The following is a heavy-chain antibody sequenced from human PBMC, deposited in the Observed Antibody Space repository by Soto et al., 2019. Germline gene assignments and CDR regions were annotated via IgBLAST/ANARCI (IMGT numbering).Heavy chain of an antibody. CDR3: AAFYSVCGCPPGPWN. J-gene: IGHJ3*01. CDR1: GYSVTTYY. V-gene: IGHV1-46*03. CDR2: INPNAGST. Sequence: QVVQSGAEVRKPGASVKVSCKASGYSVTTYYIHWFRQAPGQGLEWMAIINPNAGSTNYAQNFQGRVTVTRDMSASTVYMELSSLRSDDTAVYYCAAFYSVCGCPPGPWNWGRGTMVTVSS. D-gene: IGHD2-15*01.